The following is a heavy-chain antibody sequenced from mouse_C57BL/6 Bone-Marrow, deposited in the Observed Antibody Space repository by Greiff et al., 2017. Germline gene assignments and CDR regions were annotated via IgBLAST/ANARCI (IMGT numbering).Heavy chain of an antibody. J-gene: IGHJ2*01. CDR1: GFTFSSYA. Sequence: EVQLVESGGGLVKPGGSLKLSCAASGFTFSSYAMSWVRQTPEKRLEWVATISDGGSYTYYPDNVKGRFTISRDNAKNNRYLQMSHLKSEDTAMYYCAGTGHYFDYWGQGTTLTVSS. CDR3: AGTGHYFDY. D-gene: IGHD4-1*01. CDR2: ISDGGSYT. V-gene: IGHV5-4*01.